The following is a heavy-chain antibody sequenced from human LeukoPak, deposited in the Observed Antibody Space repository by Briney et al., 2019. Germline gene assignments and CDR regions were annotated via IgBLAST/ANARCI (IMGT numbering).Heavy chain of an antibody. Sequence: PSETLSLTCAVYGGSFSGYYWSWIRQPPGKGLEWIGEINHSGSTNYNPSLKSRVTISVDTSKNQFSLKLSSVTAADTAVYYCAREGYSSSWYGALDYWGQGTLVTVSS. D-gene: IGHD6-13*01. CDR1: GGSFSGYY. V-gene: IGHV4-34*01. CDR3: AREGYSSSWYGALDY. J-gene: IGHJ4*02. CDR2: INHSGST.